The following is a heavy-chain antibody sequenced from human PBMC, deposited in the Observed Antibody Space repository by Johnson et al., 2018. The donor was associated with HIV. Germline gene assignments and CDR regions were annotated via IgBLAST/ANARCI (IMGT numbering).Heavy chain of an antibody. CDR2: IWPDGSNR. J-gene: IGHJ3*01. Sequence: QVQLVESGGGVVQPGTSLRLSCEGSGLSLSAYGLHWVRQAPGKGLEWVAVIWPDGSNRYYSDSVKGRFTISRDNSKNTLYLQMNSLRPEDTALYYCAKEVPDKFDVWGQGTMVTVSS. CDR3: AKEVPDKFDV. CDR1: GLSLSAYG. V-gene: IGHV3-33*06.